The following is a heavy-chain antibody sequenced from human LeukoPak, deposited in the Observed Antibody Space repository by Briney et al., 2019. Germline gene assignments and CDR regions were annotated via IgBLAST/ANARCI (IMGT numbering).Heavy chain of an antibody. J-gene: IGHJ4*02. V-gene: IGHV1-46*01. CDR3: ARIIAYYFDY. CDR1: GYTFTSYY. CDR2: INPSGGST. D-gene: IGHD2/OR15-2a*01. Sequence: GASVTVSCTASGYTFTSYYMHWVRPAPGQGLEWMGIINPSGGSTSYAQKFQGRVTMTRDTSTSTVYMELSSLRSEDTAVYYCARIIAYYFDYWGQGTLVTVSS.